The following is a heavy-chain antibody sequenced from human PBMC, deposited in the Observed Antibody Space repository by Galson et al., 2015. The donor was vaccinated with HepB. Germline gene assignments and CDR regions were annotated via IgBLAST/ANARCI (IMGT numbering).Heavy chain of an antibody. D-gene: IGHD3-3*01. J-gene: IGHJ6*03. Sequence: SLRLSCAASGFPFSDYYTSWIRQAPGKGLEWVSYIDTGGTTIYYADSVKGRFTISRDTARNSLYLQVNSLRADVTAVYYCARGRGYGHTVKKNYYFYMDVWGKGTTVTVSS. V-gene: IGHV3-11*01. CDR2: IDTGGTTI. CDR1: GFPFSDYY. CDR3: ARGRGYGHTVKKNYYFYMDV.